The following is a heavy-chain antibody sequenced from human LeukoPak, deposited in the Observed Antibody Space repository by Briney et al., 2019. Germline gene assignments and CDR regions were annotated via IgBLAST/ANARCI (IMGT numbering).Heavy chain of an antibody. Sequence: SETLSLICTVSGGSISSYYWSWIRQPPGKGLEWIGYVSYSGSTNYNSTLKSRVTISVDTSKNQFSLRLYSVTVADTAVYYCARHFAYSSSSYFDYWGQGSLVTVSS. J-gene: IGHJ4*02. CDR1: GGSISSYY. V-gene: IGHV4-59*08. CDR2: VSYSGST. D-gene: IGHD6-6*01. CDR3: ARHFAYSSSSYFDY.